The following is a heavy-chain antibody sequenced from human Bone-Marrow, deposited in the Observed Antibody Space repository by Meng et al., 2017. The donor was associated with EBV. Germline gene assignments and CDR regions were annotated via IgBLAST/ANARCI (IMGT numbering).Heavy chain of an antibody. CDR1: GGPFRSDA. CDR2: LIPMSGAP. D-gene: IGHD3-10*01. CDR3: ASESGRGFTPDF. J-gene: IGHJ4*02. Sequence: VQMEEAGAEVKMPGSSVKISCKTSGGPFRSDAVSWVRQGPGQGLEWLGGLIPMSGAPHYAQKFQNRVTITADEYTRTHYMELSSLRSDDTAVYYCASESGRGFTPDFWGQGTLVTVSS. V-gene: IGHV1-69*01.